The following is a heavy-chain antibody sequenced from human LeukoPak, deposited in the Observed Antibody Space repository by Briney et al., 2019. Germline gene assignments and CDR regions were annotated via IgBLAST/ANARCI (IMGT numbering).Heavy chain of an antibody. V-gene: IGHV3-7*01. J-gene: IGHJ4*02. Sequence: GGSLRLSCTASGFTFSDYWMTWVRQAPGKGLEWVANIKQDGSAKYYVDSVKGRFTIARDNAKNSLYLQMDSLRVEDTATYYCARWRGSTSERSDYWGQGTLVTVSS. CDR3: ARWRGSTSERSDY. CDR2: IKQDGSAK. CDR1: GFTFSDYW. D-gene: IGHD2-2*01.